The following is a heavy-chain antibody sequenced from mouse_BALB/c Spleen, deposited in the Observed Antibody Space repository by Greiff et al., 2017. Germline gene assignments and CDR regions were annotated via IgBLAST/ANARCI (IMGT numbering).Heavy chain of an antibody. J-gene: IGHJ1*01. Sequence: VQLQESGAELAKPGASVKMSCKASGYTFTSYWMHWVKQRPGQGLEWIGYINPSTGYTEYNQKFKDKATLTADKSSSTAYMQLSSLTSEDSAVYYCARSGDYGYWYFDVWGAGTTVTVSS. CDR2: INPSTGYT. CDR1: GYTFTSYW. V-gene: IGHV1-7*01. D-gene: IGHD2-13*01. CDR3: ARSGDYGYWYFDV.